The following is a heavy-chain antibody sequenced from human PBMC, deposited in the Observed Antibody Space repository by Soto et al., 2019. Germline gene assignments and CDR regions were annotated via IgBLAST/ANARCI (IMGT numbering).Heavy chain of an antibody. CDR3: ARADCTGAYCYSWPFNYGVDV. CDR2: IWYDGSNK. CDR1: GFTFSSYA. J-gene: IGHJ6*02. Sequence: LRLSCAASGFTFSSYAMSCVRQPPGKGLEWVAIIWYDGSNKYYADSVKGRFTISRDNSRNTLYLQMNSLRAEDTALYYCARADCTGAYCYSWPFNYGVDVWGQGTTVTVSS. D-gene: IGHD2-15*01. V-gene: IGHV3-33*08.